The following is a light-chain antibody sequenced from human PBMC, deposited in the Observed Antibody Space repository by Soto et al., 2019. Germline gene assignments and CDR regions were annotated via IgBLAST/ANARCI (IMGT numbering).Light chain of an antibody. CDR1: QSTGSW. V-gene: IGKV1-5*03. CDR3: QQYGSSGT. Sequence: DLQMTQSPSALSCSLGERVIITCRASQSTGSWLAWYQQQPGKVPKLLIYTASTLQSGVTSRFSGSGSGAEFTLTISSLQPEDFAVYYCQQYGSSGTVGQGTKV. CDR2: TAS. J-gene: IGKJ1*01.